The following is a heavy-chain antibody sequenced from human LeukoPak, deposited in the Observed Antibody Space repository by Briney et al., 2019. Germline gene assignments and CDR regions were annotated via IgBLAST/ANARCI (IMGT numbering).Heavy chain of an antibody. CDR2: INPNSGGT. CDR3: ARGEGVLMVYAIGKSDY. V-gene: IGHV1-2*02. D-gene: IGHD2-8*01. CDR1: GYTFTGYY. J-gene: IGHJ4*02. Sequence: ASVKVSCKASGYTFTGYYMHWVRQAPGQGLEWMGWINPNSGGTNYAQKFQGRVTMTRDTSISTAYMELSRLRSDDTAVYYCARGEGVLMVYAIGKSDYWGQGTLVTVSS.